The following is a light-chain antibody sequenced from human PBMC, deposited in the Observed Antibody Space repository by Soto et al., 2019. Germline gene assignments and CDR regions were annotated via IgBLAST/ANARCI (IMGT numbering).Light chain of an antibody. J-gene: IGKJ1*01. CDR1: QSVRSSY. CDR3: QQYGSSPVT. CDR2: GAS. Sequence: EIVLTQSPGTLSLSPGERATLSCRASQSVRSSYLAWYQRKPGQAPRLVIYGASSRATGIPDRFSGGGSGTDFSLTISRLEPEDFAVYYCQQYGSSPVTFGQGTKV. V-gene: IGKV3-20*01.